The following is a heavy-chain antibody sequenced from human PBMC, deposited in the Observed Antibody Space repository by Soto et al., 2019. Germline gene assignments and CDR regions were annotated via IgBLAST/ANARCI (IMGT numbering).Heavy chain of an antibody. J-gene: IGHJ4*02. D-gene: IGHD3-3*01. CDR1: GYTFTSYA. Sequence: ASVKVSCKASGYTFTSYAMHWARQAPGQRLEWMGWINAGNGNTKYSQKFQGRVTITRDTSASTAYMELSSLRSEDTAVYYCARDSVDFWSGLTYWGQGTLDTVSS. V-gene: IGHV1-3*01. CDR2: INAGNGNT. CDR3: ARDSVDFWSGLTY.